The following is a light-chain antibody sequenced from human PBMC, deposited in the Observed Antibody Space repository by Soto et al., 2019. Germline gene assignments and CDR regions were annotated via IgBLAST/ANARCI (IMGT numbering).Light chain of an antibody. J-gene: IGKJ4*01. Sequence: EIGLTQSPATLSLSPGNRATLSCRASESVSRYLAWYQQKPGQAPRLIIYDASNRATGIPRFSGSGSGTDFTLTILEPEDFAVYYCQQRSNWPSTFGGGTKVEIK. V-gene: IGKV3-11*01. CDR2: DAS. CDR1: ESVSRY. CDR3: QQRSNWPST.